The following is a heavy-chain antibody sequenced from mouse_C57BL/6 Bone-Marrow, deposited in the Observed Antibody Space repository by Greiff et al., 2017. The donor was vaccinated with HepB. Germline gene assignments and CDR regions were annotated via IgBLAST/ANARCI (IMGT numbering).Heavy chain of an antibody. V-gene: IGHV14-4*01. Sequence: VQLQQSGAELVRPGASVKLSCTASGFNIKDDYMHWVKQRPEQGLEWIGWIDPENGDTESASKFQGKATITADTSSNPAYLQLSSLTSEDTAVYYCTTGLEGFDYWGQGTTLTVSS. D-gene: IGHD2-2*01. CDR3: TTGLEGFDY. CDR1: GFNIKDDY. CDR2: IDPENGDT. J-gene: IGHJ2*01.